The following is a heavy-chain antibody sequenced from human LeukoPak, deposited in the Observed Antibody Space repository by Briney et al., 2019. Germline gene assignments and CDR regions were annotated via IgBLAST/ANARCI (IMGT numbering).Heavy chain of an antibody. J-gene: IGHJ4*02. CDR2: ISSSGGTI. D-gene: IGHD3-16*01. Sequence: PGGSLRLSCAASGFTFSDYYMSWIRQAPGKGLEWVSYISSSGGTIYYADSVKSRFTISRDNAKNSLYLQMNSLRAEDTAVYYCARDFLRFGGASDYWGQGTLVTVSS. V-gene: IGHV3-11*01. CDR1: GFTFSDYY. CDR3: ARDFLRFGGASDY.